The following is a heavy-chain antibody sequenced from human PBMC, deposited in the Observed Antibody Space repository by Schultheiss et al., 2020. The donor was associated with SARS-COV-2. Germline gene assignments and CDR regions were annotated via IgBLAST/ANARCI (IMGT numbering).Heavy chain of an antibody. J-gene: IGHJ4*02. CDR2: IYYSGST. CDR1: GGSISSYY. D-gene: IGHD3-10*01. V-gene: IGHV4-59*01. CDR3: ARLYYGSGSYSPLDY. Sequence: SETLSLTCTVSGGSISSYYWSWIRQPPGKGLEWIGYIYYSGSTNYNPSLKSRVTISVDTSKNQFSLKLSSVTAADTAVYYCARLYYGSGSYSPLDYWGQGTLVTVSS.